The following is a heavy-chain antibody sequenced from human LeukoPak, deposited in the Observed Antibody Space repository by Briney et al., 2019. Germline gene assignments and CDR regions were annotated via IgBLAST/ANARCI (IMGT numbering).Heavy chain of an antibody. D-gene: IGHD3-3*01. J-gene: IGHJ4*02. CDR2: ISGSGGST. V-gene: IGHV3-23*01. CDR1: GFTFSSYA. CDR3: AKLFGVVTSPFDY. Sequence: GGSLRLSCAASGFTFSSYATSWVRQAPGKGLEWVSAISGSGGSTYYADSVKGRFTISRDNSKNTLYLQMNSLRAEDTAVYYCAKLFGVVTSPFDYWGQGTLVTVSS.